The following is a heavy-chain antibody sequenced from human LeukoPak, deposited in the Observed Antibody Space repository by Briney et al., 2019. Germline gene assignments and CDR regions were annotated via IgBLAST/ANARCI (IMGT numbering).Heavy chain of an antibody. J-gene: IGHJ6*02. CDR2: INPNSGGT. Sequence: ASVKVSCKASGYTFTGYYMHWVRQAPGQGLEWMGWINPNSGGTNYAQKFQGRVTMTRDTSISTAYMELSRLRSDDTAVYYCARVGTFGVVILDYYYGMDVWGQGTTVTVSS. CDR1: GYTFTGYY. D-gene: IGHD3-3*01. CDR3: ARVGTFGVVILDYYYGMDV. V-gene: IGHV1-2*02.